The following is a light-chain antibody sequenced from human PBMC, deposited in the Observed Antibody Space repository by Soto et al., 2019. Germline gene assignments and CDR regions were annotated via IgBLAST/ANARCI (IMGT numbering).Light chain of an antibody. CDR2: GAS. V-gene: IGKV3-20*01. J-gene: IGKJ1*01. CDR3: QQYGSSPPWT. CDR1: ESVSSSY. Sequence: EIVLTQSPGTLSLSPGERATLSCRASESVSSSYLAWYQQKPGQAPGLLIFGASSRATGTPDRFSGSGSGTDFTLTISRLEPEDFAVYYCQQYGSSPPWTFGQGTKVDIK.